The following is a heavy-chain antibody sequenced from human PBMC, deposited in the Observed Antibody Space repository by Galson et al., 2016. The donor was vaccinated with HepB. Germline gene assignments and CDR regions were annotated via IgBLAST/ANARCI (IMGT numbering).Heavy chain of an antibody. Sequence: LRLSCAASGFTFNKYGMHWVRQAPDKGLEWVAVISYDGRNEYYGDSVKGRFTVSRDNSKNTVYLQMNSLRGEDTAVYYCAKGWVEWLVQDHFDHWGQGILVTVSS. V-gene: IGHV3-30*18. J-gene: IGHJ4*02. CDR3: AKGWVEWLVQDHFDH. CDR2: ISYDGRNE. D-gene: IGHD3-3*01. CDR1: GFTFNKYG.